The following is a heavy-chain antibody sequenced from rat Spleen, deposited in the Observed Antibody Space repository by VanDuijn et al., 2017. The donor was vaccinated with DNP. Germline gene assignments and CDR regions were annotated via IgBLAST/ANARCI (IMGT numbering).Heavy chain of an antibody. J-gene: IGHJ2*01. CDR1: GFTFSSFP. D-gene: IGHD1-10*01. CDR3: TIYNNYFDY. V-gene: IGHV5-20*01. Sequence: EVQLVESGGGLVQPGRSLKLSCAASGFTFSSFPMAWVRQAPTKGLEWVAYISYDGGHTDYGDSVKGRFTISRDNAKSSLYLQMDSLRSEDTATYYCTIYNNYFDYWGQGVMVTVSS. CDR2: ISYDGGHT.